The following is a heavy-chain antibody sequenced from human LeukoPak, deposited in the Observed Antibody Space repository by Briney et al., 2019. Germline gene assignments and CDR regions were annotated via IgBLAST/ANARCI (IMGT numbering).Heavy chain of an antibody. D-gene: IGHD1-26*01. V-gene: IGHV1-69*05. Sequence: SVKVSCKASGGTFTSYAISWVRQAPGQGLEWMGRIIPIFGTANYAQKFQGRVTITTDESTSTAYMELSSLRPEDTAVYYCARAGGSYVAYDYWGQGTLVTVSS. CDR3: ARAGGSYVAYDY. CDR1: GGTFTSYA. CDR2: IIPIFGTA. J-gene: IGHJ4*02.